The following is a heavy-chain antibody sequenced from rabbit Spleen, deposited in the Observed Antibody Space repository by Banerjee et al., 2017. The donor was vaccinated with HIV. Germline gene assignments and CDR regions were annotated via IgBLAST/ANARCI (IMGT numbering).Heavy chain of an antibody. Sequence: QEQLVEYGGDLVQPEGSLTLTCKASGFSFSNKAVMCWFRQAPGKGLEWIACINAVTGKAVYASWAKGRFTFSKTSSTSVTLQMTSLTAADTATYFCARFSRSYDYLDLWGPGTLVTVS. CDR2: INAVTGKA. V-gene: IGHV1S45*01. D-gene: IGHD6-1*01. CDR3: ARFSRSYDYLDL. J-gene: IGHJ2*01. CDR1: GFSFSNKAV.